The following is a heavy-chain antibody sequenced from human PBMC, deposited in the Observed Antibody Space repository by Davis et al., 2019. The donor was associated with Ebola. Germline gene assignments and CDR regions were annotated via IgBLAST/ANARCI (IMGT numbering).Heavy chain of an antibody. V-gene: IGHV4-39*01. CDR2: IYYSWST. CDR1: GASISSSSYY. J-gene: IGHJ6*03. Sequence: MPSETLSLTCTVSGASISSSSYYWGWIRQPPGKGLEWIGTIYYSWSTYYNPSLKSRVTISVDTSKNQFSLKLSSVTAADTAVYYCARPGGVVAATGAIDYYYYYYMDVWGKGTTVTVSS. D-gene: IGHD2-15*01. CDR3: ARPGGVVAATGAIDYYYYYYMDV.